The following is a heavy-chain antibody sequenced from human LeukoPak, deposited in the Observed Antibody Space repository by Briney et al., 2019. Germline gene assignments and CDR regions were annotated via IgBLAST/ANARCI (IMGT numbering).Heavy chain of an antibody. CDR2: ISGSGGST. D-gene: IGHD5-18*01. J-gene: IGHJ4*02. Sequence: PGGSLRLSCAASGFIFSSYAMNWVRQAPGKGLEWVSAISGSGGSTYYADSVKGRFTITRDNSKNTLYLQMNSLRAEDTAVYYCAKEAGYSYGSDYWGQGTLVTVSS. CDR3: AKEAGYSYGSDY. V-gene: IGHV3-23*01. CDR1: GFIFSSYA.